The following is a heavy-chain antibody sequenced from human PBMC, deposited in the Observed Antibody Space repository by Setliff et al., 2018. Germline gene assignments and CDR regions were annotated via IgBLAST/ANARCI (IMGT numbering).Heavy chain of an antibody. CDR3: ARDRTAYSYGLDV. D-gene: IGHD5-18*01. V-gene: IGHV4-61*05. CDR2: IYYTGSP. CDR1: GDSIRSSRYY. J-gene: IGHJ6*02. Sequence: SETLSLTCTVSGDSIRSSRYYWGWIRQPPGKGLEWIGNIYYTGSPSYSPSLRSRGTISVDTSKNKFSLSLSSVTAADTAVYYCARDRTAYSYGLDVWGQGTTVTVSS.